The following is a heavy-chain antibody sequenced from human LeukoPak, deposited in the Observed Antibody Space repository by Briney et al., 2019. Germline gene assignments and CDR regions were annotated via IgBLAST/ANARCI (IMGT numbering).Heavy chain of an antibody. CDR1: GYTFTIYG. D-gene: IGHD5-18*01. Sequence: GASVKVSFTASGYTFTIYGISWVRQAPGQGLEWMGWISAYNGNTNYAQKLQGRVTMTTDTSTSTAYMELRSLRSDDTAVYYCARAVDTASFDLWGRGTLVTVSS. CDR3: ARAVDTASFDL. V-gene: IGHV1-18*01. J-gene: IGHJ2*01. CDR2: ISAYNGNT.